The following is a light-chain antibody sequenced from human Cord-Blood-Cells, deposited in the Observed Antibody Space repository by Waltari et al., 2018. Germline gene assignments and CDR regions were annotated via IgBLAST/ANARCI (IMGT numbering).Light chain of an antibody. CDR1: KLGDKY. V-gene: IGLV3-1*01. CDR3: QAWDSSTAV. J-gene: IGLJ3*02. CDR2: QDS. Sequence: SYELTQPPSVSVSPGQTASITCSGDKLGDKYASRGQQKPGQSPVLVIYQDSKRPSGIAGRVSGSNAGNTATLTISGTQAMDEADYYCQAWDSSTAVLGGGTKQTVL.